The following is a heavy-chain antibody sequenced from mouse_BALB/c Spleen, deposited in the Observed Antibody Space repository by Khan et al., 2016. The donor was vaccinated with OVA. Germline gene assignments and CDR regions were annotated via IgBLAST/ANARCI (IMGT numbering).Heavy chain of an antibody. V-gene: IGHV5-6*01. D-gene: IGHD4-1*01. CDR2: ISSGGDYT. J-gene: IGHJ3*01. Sequence: EVELVESGGDLVKPGGSLKLSCAASGFTFSSYSMSWVRQTPDKRLVWVATISSGGDYTNYPDSVKGRITISRDNAKNTLYLQMSSLKSEDTAMYYCASHYTGSVAYWGQGTLVTVSA. CDR3: ASHYTGSVAY. CDR1: GFTFSSYS.